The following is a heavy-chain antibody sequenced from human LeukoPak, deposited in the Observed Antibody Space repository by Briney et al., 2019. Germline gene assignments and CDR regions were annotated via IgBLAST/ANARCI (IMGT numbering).Heavy chain of an antibody. CDR2: ISIGTSFI. CDR1: GFTFSSYN. V-gene: IGHV3-21*01. CDR3: ARASITMVRGELVYYFDF. Sequence: PGGSLRLSCAASGFTFSSYNMNWVRQAPGKGLEWVAYISIGTSFIYYADSVKGRFTISRDNAKNSLYLQVNSLRAEDTAVYYCARASITMVRGELVYYFDFWGQGTLVTVSS. J-gene: IGHJ4*02. D-gene: IGHD3-10*01.